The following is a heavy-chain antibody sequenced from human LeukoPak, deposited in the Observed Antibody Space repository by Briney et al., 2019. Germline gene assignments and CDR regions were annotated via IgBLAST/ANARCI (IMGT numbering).Heavy chain of an antibody. CDR3: ARAGRKSRGVDLVRKKETGYYYYMDV. Sequence: PGGSLRLSCAASGFTFSSYAMSWVRHTPGKGLEWVSGISGSGGSTYYADSVKGRFTISRDNAKNSLYLQMNSLRAEDTAVYYCARAGRKSRGVDLVRKKETGYYYYMDVWGKGTTVTVSS. CDR1: GFTFSSYA. V-gene: IGHV3-23*01. D-gene: IGHD3-10*02. CDR2: ISGSGGST. J-gene: IGHJ6*03.